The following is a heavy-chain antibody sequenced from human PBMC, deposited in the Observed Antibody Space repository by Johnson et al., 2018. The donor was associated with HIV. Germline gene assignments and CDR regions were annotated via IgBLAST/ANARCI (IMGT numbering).Heavy chain of an antibody. D-gene: IGHD3-10*01. J-gene: IGHJ3*02. CDR2: IWSDGDNK. Sequence: VQLVESGGGVVQPGRSLRLSCAASGFTFSNYGMHWVRQAPGKGLEWVALIWSDGDNKYYTDSVKGRFTISRDNAKNSLYLQMNSLRAEDTAVYYCAREGGVTMVDGFDIWGQGTMVTVSS. V-gene: IGHV3-33*01. CDR1: GFTFSNYG. CDR3: AREGGVTMVDGFDI.